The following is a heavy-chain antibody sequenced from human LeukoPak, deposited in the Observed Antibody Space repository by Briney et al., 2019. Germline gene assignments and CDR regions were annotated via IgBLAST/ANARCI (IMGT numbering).Heavy chain of an antibody. D-gene: IGHD6-13*01. CDR3: ARDYVPGIAAAGYYYYYGMDV. CDR1: GFTFSSYG. CDR2: IWYDGSNK. Sequence: GGSLRLSCAASGFTFSSYGMHWVRQAPGKGLEWAAVIWYDGSNKYYADSVKGRFTISRDNSKNTLYLQMNSLRAEDTAVYYCARDYVPGIAAAGYYYYYGMDVWGQGTTVTVSS. J-gene: IGHJ6*02. V-gene: IGHV3-33*01.